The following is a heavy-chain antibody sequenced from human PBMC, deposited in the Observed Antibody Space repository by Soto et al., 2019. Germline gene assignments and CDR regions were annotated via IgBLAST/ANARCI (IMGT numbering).Heavy chain of an antibody. Sequence: QVQLQESGPGLVKPSQTLSLTCTVSGGSISSGDYYWSWIRQPPGKGLEWIGYIYYSGSTYYNPSPNSPLTISVDTSKNQFSLKLSSVTAADTAVYYCASAMVREVGDVWGHGTTVTVSS. V-gene: IGHV4-30-4*01. CDR2: IYYSGST. CDR1: GGSISSGDYY. CDR3: ASAMVREVGDV. J-gene: IGHJ6*02. D-gene: IGHD3-10*01.